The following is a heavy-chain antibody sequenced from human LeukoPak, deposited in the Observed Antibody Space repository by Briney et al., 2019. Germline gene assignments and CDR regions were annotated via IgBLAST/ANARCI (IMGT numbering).Heavy chain of an antibody. CDR1: GFTFSSYS. Sequence: PGGSLRLSCAASGFTFSSYSMNWVRQAPGKGLEWVSYISSSSSTIYYADSVKGRFTISRDNAKNSLYLQMNSLRAEDTAVYYCARDIVVVTAIPFANDYWGQGTLVTVSS. V-gene: IGHV3-48*01. CDR3: ARDIVVVTAIPFANDY. D-gene: IGHD2-21*02. J-gene: IGHJ4*02. CDR2: ISSSSSTI.